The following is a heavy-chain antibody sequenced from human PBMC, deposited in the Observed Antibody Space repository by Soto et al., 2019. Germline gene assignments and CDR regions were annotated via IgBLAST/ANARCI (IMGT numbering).Heavy chain of an antibody. CDR1: GFTFSSYG. Sequence: QVQLVESGGGVVQPGRSLRLSCAASGFTFSSYGMHWVRQAPGKGLEWVAVIWYDGSNKYYAVSVKGRFTISRDNSKNTLYLQMNSLRAEDTAVYYCARVSSSGWYGNWCFDLWGRGTLVTVSS. J-gene: IGHJ2*01. V-gene: IGHV3-33*01. D-gene: IGHD6-19*01. CDR2: IWYDGSNK. CDR3: ARVSSSGWYGNWCFDL.